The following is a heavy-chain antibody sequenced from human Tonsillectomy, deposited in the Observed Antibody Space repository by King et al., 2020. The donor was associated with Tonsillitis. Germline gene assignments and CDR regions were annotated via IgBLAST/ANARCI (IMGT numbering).Heavy chain of an antibody. CDR3: TSLRYCDSHSCDDY. CDR2: IRSRLNNYAT. V-gene: IGHV3-73*02. Sequence: QLVQSGGGLVQPGGSLKLSCAASGFTFSGSAMHWVRQASGKGLEWVGRIRSRLNNYATSYGASVKGRFTISRDDSKNTAYLQMNSLKTDDTAVYYCTSLRYCDSHSCDDYWGQGTLVTVSS. CDR1: GFTFSGSA. D-gene: IGHD2/OR15-2a*01. J-gene: IGHJ4*02.